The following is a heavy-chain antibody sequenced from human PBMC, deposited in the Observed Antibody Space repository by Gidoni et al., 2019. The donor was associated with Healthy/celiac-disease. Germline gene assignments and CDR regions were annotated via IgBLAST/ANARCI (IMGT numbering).Heavy chain of an antibody. V-gene: IGHV1-69*01. J-gene: IGHJ5*02. Sequence: QVQLVQSGAEVKTPGSSVKVSCKSSVVTLSSYSISGVRQAPGQGLEWMGGIIPILGTANYAQKFQGRVTITADESTSTAYMELSSLRSEDTAVYYCAREGNQLLHNWFDPWGQGTLVTVSS. CDR3: AREGNQLLHNWFDP. CDR1: VVTLSSYS. D-gene: IGHD2-2*01. CDR2: IIPILGTA.